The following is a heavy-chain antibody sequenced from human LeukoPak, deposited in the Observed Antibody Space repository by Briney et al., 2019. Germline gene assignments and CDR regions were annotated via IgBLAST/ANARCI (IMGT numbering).Heavy chain of an antibody. D-gene: IGHD6-13*01. V-gene: IGHV1-46*01. CDR3: ARDTYSSSQGGDY. J-gene: IGHJ4*02. CDR2: INPSGGST. CDR1: GYTFTSYY. Sequence: GASVKVSCKASGYTFTSYYMHWVRQAPGQGLEWMGIINPSGGSTSYAQKFQGRVTMTTDTSTSTAYMELRSLRSDDTAVYYCARDTYSSSQGGDYWGQGTLVTVSS.